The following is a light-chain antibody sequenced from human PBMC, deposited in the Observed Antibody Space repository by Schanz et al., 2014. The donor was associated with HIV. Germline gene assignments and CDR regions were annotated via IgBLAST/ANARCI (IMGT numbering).Light chain of an antibody. CDR2: AAS. CDR3: LQYIKYPLT. J-gene: IGKJ4*01. CDR1: QGISS. V-gene: IGKV1-6*01. Sequence: AIQLTQSPSSLSASVGDRVTITCRASQGISSLAWYQQKPAKAPKVLIYAASTLQSGVPSRFSGSGSGTDFTXXXSXLXPEDFATYYCLQYIKYPLTFGGGTKVEIE.